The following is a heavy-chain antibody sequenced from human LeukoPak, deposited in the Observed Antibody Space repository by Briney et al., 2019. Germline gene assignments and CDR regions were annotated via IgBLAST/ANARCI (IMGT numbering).Heavy chain of an antibody. V-gene: IGHV4-34*01. CDR3: ARVLGVGYVDV. J-gene: IGHJ6*03. CDR1: GGSFSGYY. CDR2: INHSGST. Sequence: SETLSLTCAVYGGSFSGYYLSWIRQPPGKGLEWIGEINHSGSTNYNPSLESRVTISVDTSKNQFSLKLSSVTAADTAVYYCARVLGVGYVDVWGKRTTLTVSS.